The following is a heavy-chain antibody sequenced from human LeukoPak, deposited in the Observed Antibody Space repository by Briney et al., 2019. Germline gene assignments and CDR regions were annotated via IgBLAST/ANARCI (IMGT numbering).Heavy chain of an antibody. Sequence: GGSLRLSCAASGFTFSSYSMNWVRQAPGKGLEWVSPISSSSSYIYYADSVKGRFTISRDNAKNSLYLQMNSLRAEDTAVYYCARVWSRNGGYGEDYWGQGTLVTVSS. CDR3: ARVWSRNGGYGEDY. J-gene: IGHJ4*02. V-gene: IGHV3-21*01. D-gene: IGHD4-17*01. CDR2: ISSSSSYI. CDR1: GFTFSSYS.